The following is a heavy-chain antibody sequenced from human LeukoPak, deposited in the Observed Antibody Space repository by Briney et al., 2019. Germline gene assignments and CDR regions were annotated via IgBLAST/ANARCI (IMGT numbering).Heavy chain of an antibody. J-gene: IGHJ4*02. CDR1: GFTFSSYG. CDR2: IRYDGNNK. Sequence: GGSLRLSCAASGFTFSSYGMHWVRQAPGKGLEWVAFIRYDGNNKYYADSVKGRFTISRDNSKNTLYLQMNSLRAEDTAVYYCAKDNPVFYSGSYFVPSPFYFDYWGQGTLVTVSS. D-gene: IGHD1-26*01. CDR3: AKDNPVFYSGSYFVPSPFYFDY. V-gene: IGHV3-30*02.